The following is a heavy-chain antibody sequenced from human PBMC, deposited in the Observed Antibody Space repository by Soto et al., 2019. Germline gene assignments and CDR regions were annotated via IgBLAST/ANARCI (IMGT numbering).Heavy chain of an antibody. CDR1: GGSISSSNW. J-gene: IGHJ4*02. CDR2: IYHSGST. D-gene: IGHD2-2*01. V-gene: IGHV4-4*02. Sequence: LSLTCSVSGGSISSSNWWSWVRQPPGKGLEWIGEIYHSGSTNYNPSLKSRVTISVDKSKNQFSLKLSSVTAADTAVYYCAGGGSYASYYFDYWGQGTLVTVSS. CDR3: AGGGSYASYYFDY.